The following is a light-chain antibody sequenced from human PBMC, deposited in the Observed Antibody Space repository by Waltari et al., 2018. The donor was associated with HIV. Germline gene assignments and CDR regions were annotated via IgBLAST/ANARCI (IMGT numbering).Light chain of an antibody. J-gene: IGLJ3*02. CDR2: GNS. CDR3: QVWDATGDHPGV. V-gene: IGLV3-21*02. CDR1: NIPTYA. Sequence: SYVLTQPPSVSVAPGQTAIPICGGDNIPTYAVHCYQQRPGQTPVLVISGNSDRPSGIPERFSGSISGNTATLTISRVEVGDEAGYFCQVWDATGDHPGVFGGGTKLTVL.